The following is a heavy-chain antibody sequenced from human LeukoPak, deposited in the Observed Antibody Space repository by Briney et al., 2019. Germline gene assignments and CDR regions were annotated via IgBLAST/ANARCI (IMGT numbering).Heavy chain of an antibody. Sequence: SVKVSCKASGGTFSSYAISWVRQAPGQGLEWMGGIIPIFGTANYAQKFQGRVTITTDESTSTAYMELSSLRSEDTAVYYCARDSGGITLGVFFDYWGQGTLVTVSS. CDR3: ARDSGGITLGVFFDY. CDR2: IIPIFGTA. J-gene: IGHJ4*02. V-gene: IGHV1-69*05. CDR1: GGTFSSYA. D-gene: IGHD2-8*02.